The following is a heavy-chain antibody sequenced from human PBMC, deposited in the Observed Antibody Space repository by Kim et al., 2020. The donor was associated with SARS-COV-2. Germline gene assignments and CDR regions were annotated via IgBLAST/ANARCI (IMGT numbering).Heavy chain of an antibody. V-gene: IGHV5-10-1*01. Sequence: FQGHVTISPDKSISTAYLQWSSLKASDTAMYYCARQGPEDTAMVPDFDYWGQGTLVTVSS. J-gene: IGHJ4*02. D-gene: IGHD5-18*01. CDR3: ARQGPEDTAMVPDFDY.